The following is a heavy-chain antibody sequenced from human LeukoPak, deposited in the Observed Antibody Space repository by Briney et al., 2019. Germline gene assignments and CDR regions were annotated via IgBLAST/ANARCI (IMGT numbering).Heavy chain of an antibody. Sequence: SVKVSCKASGGTFSSYAISRVRQAPGQGLEWVGGIIPIFGTVNYAQKFQGRVTITADESTSTAYMELSSLRSQDTAVYYCARIFGSSSSFDYWGQGTLVTVSS. D-gene: IGHD6-6*01. V-gene: IGHV1-69*13. CDR3: ARIFGSSSSFDY. J-gene: IGHJ4*02. CDR2: IIPIFGTV. CDR1: GGTFSSYA.